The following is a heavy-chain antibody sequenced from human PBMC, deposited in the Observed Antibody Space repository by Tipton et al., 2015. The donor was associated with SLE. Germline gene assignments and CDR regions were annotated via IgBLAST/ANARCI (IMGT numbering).Heavy chain of an antibody. J-gene: IGHJ6*03. CDR2: ICDSGFT. V-gene: IGHV4-39*07. D-gene: IGHD3-10*01. Sequence: TLSLTCTVSGGSISSINYCWGWIRQPPGKGLEWIGSICDSGFTYYRPSLKSRVTVSVDTSKNQFSLKLGSVTAADTAMYYCARGTGIERNYFYYYYMDVWGKGTTVTVSS. CDR3: ARGTGIERNYFYYYYMDV. CDR1: GGSISSINYC.